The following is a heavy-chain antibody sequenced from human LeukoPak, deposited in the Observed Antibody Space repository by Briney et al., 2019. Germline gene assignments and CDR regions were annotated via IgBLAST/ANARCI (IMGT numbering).Heavy chain of an antibody. CDR2: ISGSGVTT. CDR1: GFTFSSYG. V-gene: IGHV3-23*01. J-gene: IGHJ4*02. Sequence: GGSLRLSCAASGFTFSSYGMSWVRQAPGKGLEWVSTISGSGVTTYYADSVKGRFTISRDNSKNTLYLQMNSLTAEDTAVYYCGKATGTLGNWGQGTPVTVSS. CDR3: GKATGTLGN. D-gene: IGHD1-1*01.